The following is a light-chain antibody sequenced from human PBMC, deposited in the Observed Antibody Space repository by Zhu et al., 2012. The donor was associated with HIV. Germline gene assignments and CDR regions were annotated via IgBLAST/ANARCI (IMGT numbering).Light chain of an antibody. CDR2: GAS. CDR3: QQYNTWPYT. V-gene: IGKV3-15*01. Sequence: EVVMTQSPTTLSVSPGERAXLSCRAGDFVNSKLAWYQHKRGQAPRLLLYGASTRATGIPARFTGSGSGTEFTLTITSMQSEDFATYYCQQYNTWPYTFGQGTKLEIK. J-gene: IGKJ2*01. CDR1: DFVNSK.